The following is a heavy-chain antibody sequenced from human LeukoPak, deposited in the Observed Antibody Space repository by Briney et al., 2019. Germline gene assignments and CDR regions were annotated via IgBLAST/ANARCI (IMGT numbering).Heavy chain of an antibody. V-gene: IGHV3-33*06. CDR1: GITFSSYG. CDR2: IWYDGSNK. CDR3: AKDGSVGAVAGFYYFDY. J-gene: IGHJ4*02. D-gene: IGHD6-19*01. Sequence: GGSLRLSCAASGITFSSYGMHWVRQAPGKGLEWVAVIWYDGSNKYYADSVKGRFTISRDNSKNTLYLQMNSLRAEDTAVYYCAKDGSVGAVAGFYYFDYWGQGTLVTVSS.